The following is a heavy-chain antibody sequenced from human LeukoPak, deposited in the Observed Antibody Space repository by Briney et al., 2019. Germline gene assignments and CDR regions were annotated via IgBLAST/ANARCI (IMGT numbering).Heavy chain of an antibody. CDR3: AKDTDSSGSYYWGY. D-gene: IGHD1-26*01. CDR1: GFTFSSYA. Sequence: PGGSLRLSWAASGFTFSSYAMSWVRQAPGKGLEWVSAISGSGGSTYYADSVKGRFTISRDNSKNTLYLQMNSLRAEDTAVYYCAKDTDSSGSYYWGYWGQGTLVTVSS. J-gene: IGHJ4*02. CDR2: ISGSGGST. V-gene: IGHV3-23*01.